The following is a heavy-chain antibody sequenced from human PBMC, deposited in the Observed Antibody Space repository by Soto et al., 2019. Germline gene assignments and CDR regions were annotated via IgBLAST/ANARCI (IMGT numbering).Heavy chain of an antibody. V-gene: IGHV4-39*01. CDR1: GGSISSSIHY. Sequence: PSATLSLTCTFSGGSISSSIHYWGWIRQPPGKGLEWIGYIYYSGNTYYNPSLKSRVTISVDTTKNQFSLRLSSVTAADTAVYYCARLFFGGVLEMAPNLDSWGQGTLVTVSS. J-gene: IGHJ4*02. D-gene: IGHD3-16*01. CDR2: IYYSGNT. CDR3: ARLFFGGVLEMAPNLDS.